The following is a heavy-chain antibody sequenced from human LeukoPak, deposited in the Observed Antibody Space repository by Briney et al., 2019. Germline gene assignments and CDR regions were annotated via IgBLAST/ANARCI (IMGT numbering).Heavy chain of an antibody. CDR2: ISGSGGST. J-gene: IGHJ4*02. CDR1: GFTFSSYA. V-gene: IGHV3-23*01. Sequence: GGSLRLSCAASGFTFSSYAMSWVRQAPGKGLEWVSAISGSGGSTYYADSVKGRFTISRDNAKNSLYLQMNSLRAEDTAVYYCARDTSPRGDYWGQGTLVTVSS. D-gene: IGHD3-10*01. CDR3: ARDTSPRGDY.